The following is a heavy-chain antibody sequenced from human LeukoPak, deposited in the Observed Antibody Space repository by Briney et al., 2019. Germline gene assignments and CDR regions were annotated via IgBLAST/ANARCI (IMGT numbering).Heavy chain of an antibody. CDR1: GYTFSSYW. CDR2: IKQNGSEK. Sequence: GGSLRLSCAASGYTFSSYWMSWVRQAPGKGLEWVANIKQNGSEKYYVDSVKGRFTTSSDKAKKSLYLQRNSLRAEDTAVYYCARGAWRSIFDYWGQGTLVTVSS. V-gene: IGHV3-7*01. CDR3: ARGAWRSIFDY. J-gene: IGHJ4*02. D-gene: IGHD3-3*01.